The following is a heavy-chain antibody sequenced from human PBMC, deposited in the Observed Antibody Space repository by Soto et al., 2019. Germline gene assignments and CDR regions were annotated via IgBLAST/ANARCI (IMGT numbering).Heavy chain of an antibody. V-gene: IGHV3-73*01. CDR3: TSRRDWTAVDPLDY. CDR2: IRNKGNNYAT. D-gene: IGHD5-18*01. Sequence: PGGSLRLSCAASGFTFSSYAMSWVRQAPGKGLEWVGRIRNKGNNYATAYTASVKGRFTISRDDSKNTVYLQMNSLKIDDTAVYYCTSRRDWTAVDPLDYWGLGTLVTVSS. CDR1: GFTFSSYA. J-gene: IGHJ4*02.